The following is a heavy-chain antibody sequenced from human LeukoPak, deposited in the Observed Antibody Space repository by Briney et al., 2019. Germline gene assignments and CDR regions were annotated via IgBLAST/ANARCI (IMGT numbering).Heavy chain of an antibody. Sequence: PGGSLRLSCAASVFTFSSHSMTWVRLAPWKGLEWVSAISGNGGGTYYADSLEGRFTISRDNSKNTLYLLMNSLRAEDTAVYYCAKLGYCGGDCYSFEDYWGQGTLVTVSS. CDR2: ISGNGGGT. V-gene: IGHV3-23*01. CDR3: AKLGYCGGDCYSFEDY. CDR1: VFTFSSHS. J-gene: IGHJ4*02. D-gene: IGHD2-21*02.